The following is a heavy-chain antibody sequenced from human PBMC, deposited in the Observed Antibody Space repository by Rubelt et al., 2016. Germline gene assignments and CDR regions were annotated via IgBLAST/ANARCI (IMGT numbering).Heavy chain of an antibody. CDR1: GFTFNSFA. V-gene: IGHV3-30*04. CDR3: ARAYDFWSGSSLDY. Sequence: AGGVVQPGRSLRLSCAASGFTFNSFAMHWVRQAPGQGLEWVAVISYDGSNKYCADSVKGRFTISRDNSKNTLYLQMNSLRAEETAVYYCARAYDFWSGSSLDYWGQGTLVTVSS. D-gene: IGHD3-3*01. J-gene: IGHJ4*02. CDR2: ISYDGSNK.